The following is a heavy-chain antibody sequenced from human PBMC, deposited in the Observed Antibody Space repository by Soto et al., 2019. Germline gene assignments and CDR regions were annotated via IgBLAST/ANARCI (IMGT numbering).Heavy chain of an antibody. CDR3: ARGIKYGDYSRWFDP. CDR1: GATFSSYT. CDR2: INPILGIV. D-gene: IGHD4-17*01. J-gene: IGHJ5*02. V-gene: IGHV1-69*02. Sequence: ASVKVSCKASGATFSSYTISWVRQAPGQGLEWMGRINPILGIVNSAQEFQGRVTITTDKGTSTAYMELSSLRSEDTAVYHCARGIKYGDYSRWFDPWGPG.